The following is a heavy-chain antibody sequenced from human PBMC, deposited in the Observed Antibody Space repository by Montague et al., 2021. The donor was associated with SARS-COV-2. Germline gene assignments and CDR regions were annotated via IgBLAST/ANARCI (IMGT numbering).Heavy chain of an antibody. Sequence: SETLSLTCAVYGGSFSGYYWSWIRQPPGKGLEWIGETNHSGSTNXXPSLKSRVTISVDTSKNQFSLKLSSVTAADTAVYYCTREGYQVLWSDYYYYGMDVWGQGTTVTVSS. V-gene: IGHV4-34*01. CDR3: TREGYQVLWSDYYYYGMDV. CDR1: GGSFSGYY. D-gene: IGHD2-2*01. J-gene: IGHJ6*02. CDR2: TNHSGST.